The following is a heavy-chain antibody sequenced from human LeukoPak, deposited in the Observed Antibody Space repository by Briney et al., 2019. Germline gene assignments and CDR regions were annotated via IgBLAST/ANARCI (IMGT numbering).Heavy chain of an antibody. CDR3: ARDRTSYSDAFDI. CDR1: GFTFSSYA. Sequence: QAGGSMRLSCAASGFTFSSYAMHWVRQAPGKGLEWVAVISYDGSNKYYADSVKGRFTISRDNSKNTLYLQMNSLRAEDTAVYYCARDRTSYSDAFDIWGQGTMVTVSS. V-gene: IGHV3-30*04. J-gene: IGHJ3*02. D-gene: IGHD1-14*01. CDR2: ISYDGSNK.